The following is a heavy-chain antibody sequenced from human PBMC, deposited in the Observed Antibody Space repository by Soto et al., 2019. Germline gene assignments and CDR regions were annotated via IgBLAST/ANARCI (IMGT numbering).Heavy chain of an antibody. CDR3: ARAHVRLQLGSGDC. Sequence: QVQLVQSGAEVKKPGASVKVSCKASGYSFTGYFMHWVRQVPGQGLKWMGWTNPKSGVTKYPQKFQGRVTMTRDTSISTAYMELTRLRSDDTAVYYCARAHVRLQLGSGDCWGQGTLVTVSS. CDR1: GYSFTGYF. J-gene: IGHJ4*02. CDR2: TNPKSGVT. V-gene: IGHV1-2*02. D-gene: IGHD3-10*01.